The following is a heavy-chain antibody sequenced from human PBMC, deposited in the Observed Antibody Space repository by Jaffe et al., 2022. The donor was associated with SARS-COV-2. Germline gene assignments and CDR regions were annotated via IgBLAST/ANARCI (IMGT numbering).Heavy chain of an antibody. CDR3: ARDFLVVVAATPKRLYYGMDV. Sequence: QVQLVESGGGVVQPGRSLRLSCAASGFTFSSYGMHWVRQAPGKGLEWVAVIWYDGSNKYYADSVKGRFTISRDNSKNTLYLQMNSLRAEDTAVYYCARDFLVVVAATPKRLYYGMDVWGQGTTVTVSS. CDR2: IWYDGSNK. CDR1: GFTFSSYG. V-gene: IGHV3-33*01. J-gene: IGHJ6*02. D-gene: IGHD2-15*01.